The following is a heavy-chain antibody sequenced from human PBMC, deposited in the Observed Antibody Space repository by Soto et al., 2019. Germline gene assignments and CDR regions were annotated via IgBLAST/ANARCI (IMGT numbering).Heavy chain of an antibody. CDR2: ISSSGSTI. CDR3: ARFDDFWSGYYTGYYYGMDV. V-gene: IGHV3-11*01. CDR1: GFTFSDYY. D-gene: IGHD3-3*01. J-gene: IGHJ6*04. Sequence: PGVSLRLSCAASGFTFSDYYMSWIRQAPGKGLEWVSYISSSGSTIYYADSVKGRFTISRDNAKNSLYLQMNSLRAEDTAVYYCARFDDFWSGYYTGYYYGMDVWGKGTTVTASS.